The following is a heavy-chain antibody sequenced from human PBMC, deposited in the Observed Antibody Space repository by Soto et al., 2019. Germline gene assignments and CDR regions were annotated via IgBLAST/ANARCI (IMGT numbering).Heavy chain of an antibody. V-gene: IGHV3-73*01. D-gene: IGHD3-3*01. CDR1: GFTFSGSA. J-gene: IGHJ4*02. CDR2: IRSKANSYAT. Sequence: GGSLRLSCAASGFTFSGSAMHWVRQASGKGLEWVGRIRSKANSYATAYAASVKGRFTISRDDSKNTAYLQMNSLKTEDTAVYYCTRIPHPDYDFWSGYYLAEQYYFDYWGQGTLVTVSS. CDR3: TRIPHPDYDFWSGYYLAEQYYFDY.